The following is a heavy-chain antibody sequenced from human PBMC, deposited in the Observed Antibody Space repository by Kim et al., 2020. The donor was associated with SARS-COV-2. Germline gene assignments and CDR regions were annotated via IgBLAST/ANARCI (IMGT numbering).Heavy chain of an antibody. CDR1: GGSISSYY. J-gene: IGHJ4*02. Sequence: SETLSLTCTVSGGSISSYYWSWIRQPPGKGLEWIGYIYYSGSTNYNPSLKSRVTISVDTSKNQFSLKLSSVTAADTAVYYCARGQPQLDYWGQGTLVTVSS. D-gene: IGHD2-2*01. CDR2: IYYSGST. V-gene: IGHV4-59*01. CDR3: ARGQPQLDY.